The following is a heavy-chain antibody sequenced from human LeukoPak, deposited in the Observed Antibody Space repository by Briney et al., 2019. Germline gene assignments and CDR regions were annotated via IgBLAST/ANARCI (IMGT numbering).Heavy chain of an antibody. V-gene: IGHV1-2*06. J-gene: IGHJ5*02. CDR1: GYTFTHHY. D-gene: IGHD2-8*01. CDR3: ASEGYGVKPFGP. CDR2: INPDSGET. Sequence: GASVKVSCKVSGYTFTHHYLHWVRQAPGQGLEWMGRINPDSGETNYKDKLQGRITMTRATSISTAYLEVTRLTSDDTAVYYCASEGYGVKPFGPWGQGTLVIVSS.